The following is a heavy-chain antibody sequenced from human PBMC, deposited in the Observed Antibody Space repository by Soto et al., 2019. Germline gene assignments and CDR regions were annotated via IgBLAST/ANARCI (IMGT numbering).Heavy chain of an antibody. D-gene: IGHD4-17*01. CDR1: VFTFSSFD. CDR3: AQSAVTNYHLFEY. J-gene: IGHJ4*02. V-gene: IGHV3-21*06. Sequence: VGSLRLSCATSVFTFSSFDMDCVRHSPGKGLEWVSSIHRASTYIYYADSVRGRFTISRDNAKSSLYLQMNSLTVEDTAVYYCAQSAVTNYHLFEYLGQGALVSVSS. CDR2: IHRASTYI.